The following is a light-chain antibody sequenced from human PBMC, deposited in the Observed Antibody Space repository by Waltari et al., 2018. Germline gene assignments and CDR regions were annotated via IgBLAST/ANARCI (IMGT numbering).Light chain of an antibody. CDR1: NSNVGANS. J-gene: IGLJ2*01. V-gene: IGLV1-47*01. CDR3: ATWDDRLTAV. Sequence: QSILTQPPSASGTPGRTVTISCSGSNSNVGANSVCWYQQLPGTAPQLLIFGNNPRPSGVPDRCSGSKSGTSASLAIRGLRSEDEADYYCATWDDRLTAVFGGGTKLTVL. CDR2: GNN.